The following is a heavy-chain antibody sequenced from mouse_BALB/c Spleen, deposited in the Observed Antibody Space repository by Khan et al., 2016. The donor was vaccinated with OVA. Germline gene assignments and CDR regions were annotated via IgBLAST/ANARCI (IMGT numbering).Heavy chain of an antibody. CDR3: ARLAYYYNSEGIAY. Sequence: EVQLLETGGDLVKTGGSLKLSCAASGFTFSTYGMSWVRQTPDKRLEWVATISSGGHYTYYIDSVKGRFTISRDYAKNVLYQQMTSLRSEDTAMYYCARLAYYYNSEGIAYWGQGTLVTVSA. CDR2: ISSGGHYT. V-gene: IGHV5-6*01. CDR1: GFTFSTYG. D-gene: IGHD1-1*02. J-gene: IGHJ3*01.